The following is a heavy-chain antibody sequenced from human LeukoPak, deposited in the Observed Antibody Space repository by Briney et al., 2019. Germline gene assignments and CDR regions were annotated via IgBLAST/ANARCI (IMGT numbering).Heavy chain of an antibody. Sequence: SETLSLTCTVSGGSISSHYRTWIRQSPVKGLEWIGDISNSGNTSYNPSLKSRVTISIDTSKNQFSLKLSSVTAADTAVYYCGRDALVGYFSYYYMDVWGKGTMVTVSS. V-gene: IGHV4-59*11. J-gene: IGHJ6*03. CDR2: ISNSGNT. D-gene: IGHD2-15*01. CDR3: GRDALVGYFSYYYMDV. CDR1: GGSISSHY.